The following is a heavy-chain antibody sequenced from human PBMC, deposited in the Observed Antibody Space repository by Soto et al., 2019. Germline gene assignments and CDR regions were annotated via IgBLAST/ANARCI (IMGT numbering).Heavy chain of an antibody. CDR3: ARADLYGPVDY. D-gene: IGHD3-10*01. Sequence: SETLSPTCAVSGGPISSGGYSWSWIRQPPGKGLEWIGYIYHSGSTYYNPSLKSRVTISVDRSKNQFSLKLSSVTAADTAVYYCARADLYGPVDYWGQGTLVTVAS. CDR2: IYHSGST. J-gene: IGHJ4*02. CDR1: GGPISSGGYS. V-gene: IGHV4-30-2*01.